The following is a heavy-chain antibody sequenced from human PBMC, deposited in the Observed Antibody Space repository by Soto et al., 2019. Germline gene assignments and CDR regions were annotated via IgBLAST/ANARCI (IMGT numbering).Heavy chain of an antibody. CDR2: ISYDGSNK. Sequence: QVQLVESGGGVVQPGRSLRLSCAASGFTFSSYGMHWVRQAPGKGLEWVAVISYDGSNKYYADSVKGRFTISRDNSKNTLYLQMNSLRAEDTAVYYCAKDLYGSESPSVPNYYMDVWGKGTTVTVSS. D-gene: IGHD2-2*01. J-gene: IGHJ6*03. CDR1: GFTFSSYG. CDR3: AKDLYGSESPSVPNYYMDV. V-gene: IGHV3-30*18.